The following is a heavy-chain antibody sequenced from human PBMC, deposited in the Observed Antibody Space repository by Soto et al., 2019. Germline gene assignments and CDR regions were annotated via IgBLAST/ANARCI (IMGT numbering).Heavy chain of an antibody. D-gene: IGHD6-13*01. J-gene: IGHJ4*02. CDR3: ARDQYSSSYLVSAY. Sequence: SETPSLTCAVSGYSISSGYYWGWIRQPPGKGLEXIGXXYXXGXTXXXPXXXSRVTISVDTSKNQFSLKLSSVTAADTAVYYCARDQYSSSYLVSAYWGQGALVTVSS. CDR1: GYSISSGYY. V-gene: IGHV4-38-2*02. CDR2: XYXXGXT.